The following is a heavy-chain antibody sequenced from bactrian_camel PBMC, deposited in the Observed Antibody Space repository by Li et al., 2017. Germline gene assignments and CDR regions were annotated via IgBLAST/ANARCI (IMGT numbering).Heavy chain of an antibody. V-gene: IGHV3S40*01. CDR1: GFTFSTSY. CDR3: VRDGGRAWVTLDD. Sequence: VQLVESGGGAVQPGGSLRLSCVASGFTFSTSYMNWVRQAPGKGLEWVSSIRSSGQDTVYANSVKGRVTISRDNAKNTVYLQMNSLKPDDTAVYYCVRDGGRAWVTLDDWGQGTQVTVS. CDR2: IRSSGQDT. D-gene: IGHD3*01. J-gene: IGHJ4*01.